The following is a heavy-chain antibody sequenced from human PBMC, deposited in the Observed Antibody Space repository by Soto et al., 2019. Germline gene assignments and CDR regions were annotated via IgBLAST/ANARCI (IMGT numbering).Heavy chain of an antibody. CDR1: GYTFTSYG. Sequence: ASVKVSCKASGYTFTSYGISWVRQAPGQGLEWMGWISAYNGNTNYAKKLQGRVTMTTDTSTSTAYMELRSLRSDDTAVYYCARGPADNWNYGYYGMDVWGQGTTVTVSS. V-gene: IGHV1-18*01. CDR3: ARGPADNWNYGYYGMDV. D-gene: IGHD1-7*01. CDR2: ISAYNGNT. J-gene: IGHJ6*02.